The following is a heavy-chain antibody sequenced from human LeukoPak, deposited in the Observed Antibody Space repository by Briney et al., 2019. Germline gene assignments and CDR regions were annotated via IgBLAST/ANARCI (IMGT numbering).Heavy chain of an antibody. Sequence: GGSLRLSCAASGFTFSSYAMHWVRQAPGKGLEWVAVISYDGSNKYYADSVKGRFTISRDNSKNTLYLQMNSLRAEDTAVYYCARAGIVLMVYAYMDVWGKGTTVTVSS. CDR1: GFTFSSYA. V-gene: IGHV3-30*04. D-gene: IGHD2-8*01. CDR3: ARAGIVLMVYAYMDV. CDR2: ISYDGSNK. J-gene: IGHJ6*03.